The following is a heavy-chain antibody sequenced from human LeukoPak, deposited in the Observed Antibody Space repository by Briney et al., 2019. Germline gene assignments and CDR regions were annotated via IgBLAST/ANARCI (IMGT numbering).Heavy chain of an antibody. D-gene: IGHD3-22*01. CDR3: ARAVDYYDSSGYYSYFDY. V-gene: IGHV1-69*04. CDR1: GGTFSSYA. J-gene: IGHJ4*02. Sequence: SVKVSCKASGGTFSSYAISWVRQAPGQGLEWMGRIIPILGIANYAQKFQGRVTITADKSTGTAYMELSSLRSEDTAVYYCARAVDYYDSSGYYSYFDYWGQGTLVTVSS. CDR2: IIPILGIA.